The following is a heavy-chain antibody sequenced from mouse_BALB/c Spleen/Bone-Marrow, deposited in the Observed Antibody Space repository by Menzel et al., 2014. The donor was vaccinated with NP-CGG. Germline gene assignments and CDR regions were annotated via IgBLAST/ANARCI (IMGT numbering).Heavy chain of an antibody. V-gene: IGHV1-69*01. J-gene: IGHJ4*01. Sequence: LVESGTELVMPGASVKMSCKASGYAFTDRWIRWVKQRPGQGLEWIGAIDTSDSYTNYNQKFKGKATLAVDESSSTAYIHLSSLTSEDSAVYYCARGGDDFSLDYWGQGTSVTVSS. D-gene: IGHD2-4*01. CDR3: ARGGDDFSLDY. CDR1: GYAFTDRW. CDR2: IDTSDSYT.